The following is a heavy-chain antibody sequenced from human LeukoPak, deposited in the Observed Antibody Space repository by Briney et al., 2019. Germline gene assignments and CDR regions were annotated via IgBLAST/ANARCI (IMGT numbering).Heavy chain of an antibody. CDR2: INPSTGGT. J-gene: IGHJ5*02. CDR1: GYTLIGYY. Sequence: GASVKVSCKASGYTLIGYYMHWVRQAPGQGLEWMGRINPSTGGTNSAQKFQGRVTMTRDTSISTAYMELSRLTSDDTAIYYCARGQPYGDYNYFDPWGQGTLVTVSS. CDR3: ARGQPYGDYNYFDP. D-gene: IGHD4-17*01. V-gene: IGHV1-2*06.